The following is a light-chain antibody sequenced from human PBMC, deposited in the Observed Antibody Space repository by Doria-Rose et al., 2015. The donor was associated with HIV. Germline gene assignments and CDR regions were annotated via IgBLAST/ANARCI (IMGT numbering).Light chain of an antibody. V-gene: IGKV4-1*01. J-gene: IGKJ3*01. Sequence: VLTQSPESLGMSLGERATLNCKSNQRLLYTSKNYLAWYQQKPGQPPKLLIYWASTRQSGVPARFSGSASGTDFTLTISSLEAEDVAVYYCQQYYDTPSFGPGTTVDTK. CDR3: QQYYDTPS. CDR2: WAS. CDR1: QRLLYTSKNY.